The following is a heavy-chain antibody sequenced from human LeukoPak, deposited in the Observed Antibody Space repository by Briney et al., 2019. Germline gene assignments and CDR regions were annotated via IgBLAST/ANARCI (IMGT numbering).Heavy chain of an antibody. J-gene: IGHJ4*02. CDR3: ALALAVSGFNYFDY. Sequence: GGSLRLSCSTSGFTVSSNYMSWVSQAPGKGLEWVSVIYGGGTTYYADSVKDRFTISRDNSKNTLFLQMNSLRAEDTAIYYCALALAVSGFNYFDYWGQGTLVTVSS. CDR1: GFTVSSNY. D-gene: IGHD5-12*01. CDR2: IYGGGTT. V-gene: IGHV3-66*01.